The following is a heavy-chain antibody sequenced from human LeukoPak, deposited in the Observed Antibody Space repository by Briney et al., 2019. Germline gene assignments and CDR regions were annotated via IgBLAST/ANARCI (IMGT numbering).Heavy chain of an antibody. D-gene: IGHD3-3*01. CDR3: ARPHNYDFWSGPSR. CDR1: GFTFSSYS. J-gene: IGHJ4*02. CDR2: ISSSSSYI. V-gene: IGHV3-21*01. Sequence: NPGGSLRLSCAASGFTFSSYSMNWVRQAPGKGLEWVSSISSSSSYIYYADSVKGRFTISRDNAKNSLYLQMNSLRAEDTAVYYCARPHNYDFWSGPSRWGQGTLVTVSS.